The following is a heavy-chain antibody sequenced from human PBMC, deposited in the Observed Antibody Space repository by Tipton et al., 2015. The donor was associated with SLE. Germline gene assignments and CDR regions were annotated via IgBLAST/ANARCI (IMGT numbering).Heavy chain of an antibody. Sequence: TLSLTCTVSGGSISSYYWSWIRQPPGKGLEWIGYIYYSGSTNYNPSLKSRVTISVDTSKNQFSLKLSSVTAADTAVYYCASSFGGRLGAWGQGTLVTVSS. CDR3: ASSFGGRLGA. CDR1: GGSISSYY. CDR2: IYYSGST. J-gene: IGHJ4*02. D-gene: IGHD1-26*01. V-gene: IGHV4-59*01.